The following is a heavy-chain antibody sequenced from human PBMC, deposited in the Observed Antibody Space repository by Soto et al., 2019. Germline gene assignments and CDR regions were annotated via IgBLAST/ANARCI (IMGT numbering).Heavy chain of an antibody. CDR1: GFTFSSYG. CDR2: ISYGGSNK. V-gene: IGHV3-30*18. CDR3: AKFLGYCSSTSCYRPDFMDV. D-gene: IGHD2-2*01. Sequence: LRLSCAASGFTFSSYGMHWVRQAPCKGLEWVAVISYGGSNKYYADSVKGRFTISRDNSKNTLYLQMNSLRAEDTAVYYCAKFLGYCSSTSCYRPDFMDVWGQGTTVTVSS. J-gene: IGHJ6*02.